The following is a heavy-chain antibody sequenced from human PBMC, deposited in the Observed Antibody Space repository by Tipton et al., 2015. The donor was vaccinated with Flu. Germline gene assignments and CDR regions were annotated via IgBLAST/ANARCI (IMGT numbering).Heavy chain of an antibody. CDR2: IYHSGST. V-gene: IGHV4-38-2*01. J-gene: IGHJ6*02. CDR1: GYSISSGYY. CDR3: ARLMKVRGVTPGYYGMDV. Sequence: TLSLTCAVSGYSISSGYYWGWIRQPPGKGLEWIGSIYHSGSTYYNPSLKSRVTISVDTSKNQFSLKLSSVTAADTAVYYCARLMKVRGVTPGYYGMDVWGQGTTVTVSS. D-gene: IGHD3-10*01.